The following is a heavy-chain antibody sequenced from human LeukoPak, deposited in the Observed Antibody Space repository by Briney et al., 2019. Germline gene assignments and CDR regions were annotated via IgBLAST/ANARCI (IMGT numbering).Heavy chain of an antibody. Sequence: PSQTLSLTCAISGDSVSTSGVAWNWVRQSPSRGLEWLGRTYYTSKWNTDYAVSVKSRIVVNPDTSKNQFSLQLKSVSPDDTAVYYCARDKFLPYGLDVWGQGTRVTVSS. CDR3: ARDKFLPYGLDV. J-gene: IGHJ6*02. CDR1: GDSVSTSGVA. D-gene: IGHD3-16*01. V-gene: IGHV6-1*01. CDR2: TYYTSKWNT.